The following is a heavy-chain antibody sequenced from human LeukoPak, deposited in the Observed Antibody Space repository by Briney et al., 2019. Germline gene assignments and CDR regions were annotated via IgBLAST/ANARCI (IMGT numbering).Heavy chain of an antibody. CDR1: GFTLSNYA. Sequence: GGSLRLSCSASGFTLSNYAMNWVRQAPGKGLEWVSAISGSEDNTYYADSLKGRFTISRDISRNTLYLQMNSLRVDDTAVYYCAKGPSREVYSKSSFNYFDYWGQGTLVTVSS. J-gene: IGHJ4*02. D-gene: IGHD5-18*01. CDR3: AKGPSREVYSKSSFNYFDY. CDR2: ISGSEDNT. V-gene: IGHV3-23*01.